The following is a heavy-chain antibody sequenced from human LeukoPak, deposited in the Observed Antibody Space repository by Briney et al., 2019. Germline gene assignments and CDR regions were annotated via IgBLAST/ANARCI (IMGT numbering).Heavy chain of an antibody. Sequence: GSLRLSCAASGLTFNNAWMSWVRQAPGKGLEWVGRIRSRSAGRTTDYGAPVKGRFTISRDDSKNTLHLPMNSLKTEDTAVYYCSTGGGTHDYWGQGTLVTVSS. D-gene: IGHD2-15*01. J-gene: IGHJ4*02. CDR3: STGGGTHDY. CDR2: IRSRSAGRTT. CDR1: GLTFNNAW. V-gene: IGHV3-15*01.